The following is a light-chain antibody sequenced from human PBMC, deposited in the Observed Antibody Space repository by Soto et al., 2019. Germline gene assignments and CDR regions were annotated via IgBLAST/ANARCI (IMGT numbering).Light chain of an antibody. CDR2: GAS. CDR1: QSISRY. J-gene: IGKJ4*01. CDR3: QESYSTPLT. Sequence: DLQMTQAPSSLSASVGDSVTITCRTSQSISRYLNWYQQKPGRAPTLLIYGASTLESGVPSRFSGSGSGTDFTLTINNLKPEDFARDVGQESYSTPLTFCGGTKVDIK. V-gene: IGKV1-39*01.